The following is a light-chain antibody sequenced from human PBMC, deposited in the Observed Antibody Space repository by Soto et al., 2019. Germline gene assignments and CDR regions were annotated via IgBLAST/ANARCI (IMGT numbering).Light chain of an antibody. CDR2: DVS. V-gene: IGLV2-14*01. CDR1: SSDVGAYNS. CDR3: SSYTSSSTWV. Sequence: QSALTQPASVSGSPGQSITISCTGTSSDVGAYNSVAWYQHNPGKAPKLMIYDVSNRPSGVSNRFSGSKSGNTASLTISGLQAEDEADYYCSSYTSSSTWVFGGGTKLTVL. J-gene: IGLJ3*02.